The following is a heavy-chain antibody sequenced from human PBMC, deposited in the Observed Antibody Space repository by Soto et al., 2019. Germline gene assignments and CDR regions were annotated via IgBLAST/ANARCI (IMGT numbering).Heavy chain of an antibody. CDR3: AREGLRRGALDY. V-gene: IGHV1-69*01. Sequence: QVQLVQSGAEVKKPGSSVKASCAASGGSLNNYAVSWVRRTPGQGFEWLGEIIPAFGTPNYAQKFQDRVTITADVLTNTVFMELSSLRSEDTAEYYCAREGLRRGALDYWGQGSLVTVSS. CDR2: IIPAFGTP. D-gene: IGHD6-6*01. CDR1: GGSLNNYA. J-gene: IGHJ4*02.